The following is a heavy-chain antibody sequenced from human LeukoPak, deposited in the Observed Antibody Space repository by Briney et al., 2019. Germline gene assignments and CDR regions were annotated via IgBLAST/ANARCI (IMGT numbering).Heavy chain of an antibody. Sequence: GASVKVSCKASGYTFTSYGISWVRQAPGQGLEWMGWISAYNGNTNYAQKLQGRVTMTTDTSTSTAYMELRSLRSDDTAVYYCARDRGTTVTTVWFDPWGQGTLVTVSS. CDR2: ISAYNGNT. V-gene: IGHV1-18*01. J-gene: IGHJ5*02. CDR1: GYTFTSYG. CDR3: ARDRGTTVTTVWFDP. D-gene: IGHD4-17*01.